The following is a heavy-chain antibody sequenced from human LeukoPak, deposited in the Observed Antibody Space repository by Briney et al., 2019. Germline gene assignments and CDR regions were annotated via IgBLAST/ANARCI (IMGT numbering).Heavy chain of an antibody. D-gene: IGHD2-21*01. CDR2: IHYDGKI. CDR3: ASGDGYLQPN. V-gene: IGHV3-53*01. Sequence: PGGSLRLSCAASGFSVSGKFMSWVRQAPGKGLEWVSIIHYDGKIRYAGSVGGRFTIYRDDPENTLFLQMNSLRVDDTAVYFCASGDGYLQPNWGQGTLVTVSA. J-gene: IGHJ4*02. CDR1: GFSVSGKF.